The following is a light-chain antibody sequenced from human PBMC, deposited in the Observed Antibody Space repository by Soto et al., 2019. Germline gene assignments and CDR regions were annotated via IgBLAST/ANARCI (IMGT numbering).Light chain of an antibody. CDR1: TSSIGSNA. Sequence: QSALAQSPSASGTPGQMITIYCSGSTSSIGSNAVNWYQQFPGTAPTFLIYNDDQRPSGVPDRFSGSKSGTSASLAISGLHSEDEADYYCATWDDSLNAFVFGTGTKVP. CDR3: ATWDDSLNAFV. J-gene: IGLJ1*01. CDR2: NDD. V-gene: IGLV1-44*01.